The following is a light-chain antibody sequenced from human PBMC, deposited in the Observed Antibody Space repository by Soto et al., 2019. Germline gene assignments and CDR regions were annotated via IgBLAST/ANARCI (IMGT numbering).Light chain of an antibody. CDR3: QQYNTCPPYT. J-gene: IGKJ2*01. V-gene: IGKV3-15*01. CDR2: DAS. Sequence: EIVMTQSPATLSVSPGERATLSCWASQSVSSNLAWYQQKPGQAPRLLIYDASTRATAIPARFSGSGSGTEFSLTITSLQSEDFAVYYCQQYNTCPPYTFGQGTNLEIK. CDR1: QSVSSN.